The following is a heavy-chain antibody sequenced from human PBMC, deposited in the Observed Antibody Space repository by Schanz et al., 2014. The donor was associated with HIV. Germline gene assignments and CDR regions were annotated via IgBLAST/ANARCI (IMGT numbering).Heavy chain of an antibody. V-gene: IGHV1-69*06. CDR2: IIPIFPAA. J-gene: IGHJ6*02. Sequence: QVQLVQSGAEVKKPGSSVKVSCKASGDTFSSYAISWVRQAPGQGLEWMGGIIPIFPAANYAQKFQGRVTITADKSTSIAYMELRSLTSDDTAVYYCARPYCSSTGCYHYYGMDVWGQGTTVTVSS. D-gene: IGHD2-2*01. CDR1: GDTFSSYA. CDR3: ARPYCSSTGCYHYYGMDV.